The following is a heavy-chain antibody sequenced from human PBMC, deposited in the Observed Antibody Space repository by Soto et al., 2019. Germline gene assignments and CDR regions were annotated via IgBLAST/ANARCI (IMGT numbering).Heavy chain of an antibody. V-gene: IGHV3-23*01. D-gene: IGHD1-1*01. CDR3: AKVKYTDSVRKVWFFDF. Sequence: EVQLLESGGGLVKPGGSLRLSCAASGFTFSKYAMTWVRQAPGRGLEWVSSISSNGVTTDYADSVKGRFTIARDNSRNTLSLQMDRLSADDAALYYCAKVKYTDSVRKVWFFDFWGRGTLVTVSS. CDR2: ISSNGVTT. CDR1: GFTFSKYA. J-gene: IGHJ2*01.